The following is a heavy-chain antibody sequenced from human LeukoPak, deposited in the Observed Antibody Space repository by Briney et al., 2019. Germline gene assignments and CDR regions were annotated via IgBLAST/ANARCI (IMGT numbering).Heavy chain of an antibody. V-gene: IGHV3-23*01. Sequence: PGGSLRLSCAASGFTFSSYAMSWVRQAPGKGLEWVSAISGSGGSTYYADSVKGRFTISRDNSKNTLYLQMNSPRAEDTAVYYCAKDIWGRYSSSSMDFDYWGQGTLVTVSS. D-gene: IGHD6-6*01. CDR3: AKDIWGRYSSSSMDFDY. CDR2: ISGSGGST. CDR1: GFTFSSYA. J-gene: IGHJ4*02.